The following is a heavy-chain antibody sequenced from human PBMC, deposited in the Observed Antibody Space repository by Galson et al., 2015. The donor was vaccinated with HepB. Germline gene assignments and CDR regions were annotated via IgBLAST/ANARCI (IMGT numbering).Heavy chain of an antibody. CDR1: GFTFSSYG. CDR3: VNGGLLWFGDPTLRYYYYGMDV. V-gene: IGHV3-30*18. CDR2: ISYDGSNK. D-gene: IGHD3-10*01. J-gene: IGHJ6*02. Sequence: SLRLSCAASGFTFSSYGMHWVRQAPGKGLEWVAVISYDGSNKYYADSVKGRFTISRDNSKNTLYLQMNSLRAEDTAVYYCVNGGLLWFGDPTLRYYYYGMDVWGQGTTVTVSS.